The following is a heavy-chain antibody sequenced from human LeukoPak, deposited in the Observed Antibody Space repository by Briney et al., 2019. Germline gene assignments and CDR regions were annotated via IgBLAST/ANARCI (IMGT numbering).Heavy chain of an antibody. CDR2: TSAYNGNT. J-gene: IGHJ4*02. CDR3: ARGVYSSGYYNDY. D-gene: IGHD3-22*01. V-gene: IGHV1-18*01. Sequence: ASVKVSCKVSGYTLTELSMHWVRQAPGKGLEWMGWTSAYNGNTNYAQKLQGRVTMTTDTSTSTAYMELRSLRSDDTAVYYCARGVYSSGYYNDYWGQGTLVTVSS. CDR1: GYTLTELS.